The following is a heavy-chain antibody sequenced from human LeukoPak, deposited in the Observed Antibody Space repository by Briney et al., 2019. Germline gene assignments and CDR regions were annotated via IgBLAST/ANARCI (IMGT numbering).Heavy chain of an antibody. CDR3: ARSIGLTGGGVDV. CDR2: ITNGGSTT. D-gene: IGHD3-9*01. CDR1: GFTFSDYN. Sequence: GGSLRLSYAASGFTFSDYNMNWVRQAPGKGLEWVSYITNGGSTTHHADSVKGRFTISRDNAKKTLYLQMNSLRAEDTAVYYCARSIGLTGGGVDVWGQGTTVTVSS. V-gene: IGHV3-11*01. J-gene: IGHJ6*02.